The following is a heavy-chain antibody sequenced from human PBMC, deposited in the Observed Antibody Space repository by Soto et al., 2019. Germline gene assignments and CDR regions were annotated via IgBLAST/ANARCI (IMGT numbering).Heavy chain of an antibody. V-gene: IGHV3-48*01. CDR2: ISNTGSTI. CDR1: GFTFTTYS. J-gene: IGHJ4*02. D-gene: IGHD4-17*01. CDR3: ARGTMTAVSKTDS. Sequence: EGQLVESGGGLVQPGGSLRLSCAASGFTFTTYSINWVRLAPGKGLEWLSYISNTGSTIYYADSVKGRFTISRDNAKNSLYLQMSGLRVEDTAVYYCARGTMTAVSKTDSWGQGALVTVSS.